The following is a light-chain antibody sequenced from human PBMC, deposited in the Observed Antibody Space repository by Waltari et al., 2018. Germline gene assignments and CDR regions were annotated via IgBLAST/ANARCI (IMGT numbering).Light chain of an antibody. CDR2: RAS. CDR3: QQYNSYST. J-gene: IGKJ3*01. CDR1: QGINTW. V-gene: IGKV1-5*03. Sequence: QMTQSPSTLSASVGDRITITCRASQGINTWLAWYQQKPGKAPKLLIHRASTLRTGVPSRFSGSGSGTEFTLTISSLQPEDFATYYCQQYNSYSTFGPGTRVDIK.